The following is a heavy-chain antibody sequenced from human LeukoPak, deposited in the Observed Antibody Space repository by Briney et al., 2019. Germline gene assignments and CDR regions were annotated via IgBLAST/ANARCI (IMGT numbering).Heavy chain of an antibody. D-gene: IGHD3-3*01. Sequence: PSETLSLTCTVSGGSINSDYWSWIRQPPGKGLEWIGFIYSSGSPTYNPSLESRVTISVDTSKNQFSLKLTSVTATDSAVHYCARRLWSGPFDYWGQGTLVTVFS. CDR3: ARRLWSGPFDY. CDR1: GGSINSDY. CDR2: IYSSGSP. V-gene: IGHV4-4*09. J-gene: IGHJ4*02.